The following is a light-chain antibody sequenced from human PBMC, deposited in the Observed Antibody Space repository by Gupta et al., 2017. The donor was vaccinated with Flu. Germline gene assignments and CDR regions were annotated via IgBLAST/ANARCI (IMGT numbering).Light chain of an antibody. CDR2: DAS. J-gene: IGKJ5*01. CDR3: QQRNSLPT. Sequence: DIVLAQSPATLSLSPGERATLSCRASQSIRTYLAWYQQKPGQAPRLLIYDASNRATGSPGRFNGSGSGTDFTLTISSLEPEDFAVYYWQQRNSLPTFDQGTRLEIK. V-gene: IGKV3-11*01. CDR1: QSIRTY.